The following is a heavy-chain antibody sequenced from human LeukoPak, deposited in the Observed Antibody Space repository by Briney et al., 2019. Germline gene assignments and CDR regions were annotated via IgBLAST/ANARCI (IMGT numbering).Heavy chain of an antibody. V-gene: IGHV4-34*01. CDR3: ARKFNSRYFDL. CDR2: INHSGST. D-gene: IGHD4-23*01. J-gene: IGHJ2*01. Sequence: GSLRLSCAASGFTFSSYSMNWVRQAPGKGLEWIGEINHSGSTNYNPSLKSRVTISVDTSKNQFSLKQSSVTAADTAVYYCARKFNSRYFDLWGRGTLVTVSS. CDR1: GFTFSSYS.